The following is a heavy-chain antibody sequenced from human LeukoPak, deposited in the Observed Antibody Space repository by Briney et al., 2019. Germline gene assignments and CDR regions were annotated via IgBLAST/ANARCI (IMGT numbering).Heavy chain of an antibody. CDR2: IYYSGST. CDR3: ARADTAMVTPLDY. J-gene: IGHJ4*02. V-gene: IGHV4-59*01. CDR1: GGSISSYY. Sequence: SETLSLTCTVSGGSISSYYWSWIRQPPGKGLEWIGYIYYSGSTNYNPSLKSRVTISVDTSKNQFSLKWSSVAAADTAVYYCARADTAMVTPLDYWGQGTLVTVSS. D-gene: IGHD5-18*01.